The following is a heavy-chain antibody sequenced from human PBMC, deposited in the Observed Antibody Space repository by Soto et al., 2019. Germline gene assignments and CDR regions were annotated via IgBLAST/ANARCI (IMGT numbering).Heavy chain of an antibody. CDR1: GFTFSSYG. Sequence: GGSMRLSFAAPGFTFSSYGMYWVRPAPGEGGEWVAVISYDGSNKYYADSVKGRFTISRDNSKNTLYLQMNSLRAEDTAVYYCAKDRIAARPSYHYYGMDVWGQGTTVTVSS. CDR2: ISYDGSNK. J-gene: IGHJ6*02. V-gene: IGHV3-30*18. D-gene: IGHD6-6*01. CDR3: AKDRIAARPSYHYYGMDV.